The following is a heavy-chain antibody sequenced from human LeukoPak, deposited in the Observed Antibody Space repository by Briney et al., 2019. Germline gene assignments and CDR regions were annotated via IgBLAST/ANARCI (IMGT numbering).Heavy chain of an antibody. D-gene: IGHD2-15*01. J-gene: IGHJ6*02. V-gene: IGHV4-34*01. Sequence: SETLSLTCAVYGGSFSGYYWSWIRQPPGKGLEWIGEINHSGSTNYNPSLKSRVTISVDTSKNQFSLKLSSVTAADTAVYYCARGWPGYCSGGSCIYYGMDVWGQGITVTVSS. CDR2: INHSGST. CDR3: ARGWPGYCSGGSCIYYGMDV. CDR1: GGSFSGYY.